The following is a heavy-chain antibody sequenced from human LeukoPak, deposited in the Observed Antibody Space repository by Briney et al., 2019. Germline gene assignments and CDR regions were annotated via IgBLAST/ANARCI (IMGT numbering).Heavy chain of an antibody. CDR1: GFTFSSYA. CDR2: ISYDGINK. V-gene: IGHV3-30-3*01. J-gene: IGHJ4*02. Sequence: GGSLRLSCAASGFTFSSYAMHWVRQAPGKGLEWVAVISYDGINKYYADSVKGRFTISRDNSKNALYLQMNSLRAEDTAVYYCASSLYGSGSYYEYYFDYWGQGTLVTVSS. D-gene: IGHD3-10*01. CDR3: ASSLYGSGSYYEYYFDY.